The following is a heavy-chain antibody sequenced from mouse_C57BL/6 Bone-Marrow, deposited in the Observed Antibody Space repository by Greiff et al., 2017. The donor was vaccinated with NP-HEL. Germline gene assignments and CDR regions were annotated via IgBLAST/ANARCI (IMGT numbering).Heavy chain of an antibody. CDR1: DYTFTSYW. CDR2: IDPNSGGT. Sequence: QVQLQQPGAELVKPGASVKLSCKASDYTFTSYWMHWVKQRPGRGLEWIGRIDPNSGGTTSTEKFKSTAPLTVDKPSSTAYMQLSSLTSEDSAVYYCARGELGRGAWFAYWGQGTLVTVSA. J-gene: IGHJ3*01. CDR3: ARGELGRGAWFAY. V-gene: IGHV1-72*01.